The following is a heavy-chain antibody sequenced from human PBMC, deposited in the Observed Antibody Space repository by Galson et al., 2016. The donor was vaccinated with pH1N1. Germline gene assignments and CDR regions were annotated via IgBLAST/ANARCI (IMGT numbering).Heavy chain of an antibody. CDR2: IKQDGSEK. Sequence: SLRLSCAASGFTFSGHWMSWVRQAPGKGLEWVANIKQDGSEKYYVDSVKGRFTISRDNPKNSLYLQMNSLRAEDTALYYCARLGCAGGGCYPWRCWGRGTLVTVSS. V-gene: IGHV3-7*01. CDR3: ARLGCAGGGCYPWRC. CDR1: GFTFSGHW. J-gene: IGHJ4*02. D-gene: IGHD2-8*02.